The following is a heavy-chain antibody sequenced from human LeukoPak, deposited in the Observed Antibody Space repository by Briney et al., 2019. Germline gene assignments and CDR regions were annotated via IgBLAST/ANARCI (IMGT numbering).Heavy chain of an antibody. CDR3: AKDANGRYYYGSGSSSA. CDR1: GFTFSSYT. V-gene: IGHV3-23*01. CDR2: ICGSGGST. J-gene: IGHJ5*02. D-gene: IGHD3-10*01. Sequence: GGSLRLSCAASGFTFSSYTMSWVRPAPGEGLEWVSDICGSGGSTHYADSVKGRFTISRDNSKNTLYLKMNSLRAEDRAVYYCAKDANGRYYYGSGSSSAWGQGNLVTVSS.